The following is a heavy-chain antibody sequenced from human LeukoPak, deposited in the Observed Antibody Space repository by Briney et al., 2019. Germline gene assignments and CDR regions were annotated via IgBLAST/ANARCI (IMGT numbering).Heavy chain of an antibody. V-gene: IGHV1-18*01. D-gene: IGHD3-22*01. CDR2: ISAYNGNT. CDR1: GYTFTTYG. CDR3: ARVSVTFGTMIVVPSVDY. J-gene: IGHJ4*02. Sequence: GASVKVSCKASGYTFTTYGVTWVRQAPGQGLEWMGWISAYNGNTNYAQKLQGRVTMTTDTSTSTAYMELRSLRSDDTAVYYCARVSVTFGTMIVVPSVDYWGQGTLVTVSS.